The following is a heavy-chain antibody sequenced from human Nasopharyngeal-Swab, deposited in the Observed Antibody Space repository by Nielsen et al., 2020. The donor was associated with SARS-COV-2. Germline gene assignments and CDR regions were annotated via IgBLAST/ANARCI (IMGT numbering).Heavy chain of an antibody. D-gene: IGHD6-19*01. CDR3: ARKRGEQWLSQFDY. V-gene: IGHV1-18*01. CDR2: SSAYNSNT. Sequence: ASAKVSCKASGYTFINYGITWVRQAPGQGLEWMGWSSAYNSNTNYAQKFQGRVTMTTDTSTNTAYMELRSLRSDDTAVHYCARKRGEQWLSQFDYWGQGTLVTVSS. CDR1: GYTFINYG. J-gene: IGHJ4*02.